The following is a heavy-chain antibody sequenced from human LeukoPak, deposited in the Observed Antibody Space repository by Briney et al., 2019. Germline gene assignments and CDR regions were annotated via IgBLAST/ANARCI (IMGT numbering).Heavy chain of an antibody. CDR1: GGTFSSYA. Sequence: SVKVSCKASGGTFSSYAISWVRQAPGQGLEWMGGIIPIFGTANYAQKFQGRVTITADESTSTAYMELSSLRSEDTAVYYCARVNNRDPYYFDYWGQGTLVTVSS. J-gene: IGHJ4*02. D-gene: IGHD2-21*02. V-gene: IGHV1-69*13. CDR3: ARVNNRDPYYFDY. CDR2: IIPIFGTA.